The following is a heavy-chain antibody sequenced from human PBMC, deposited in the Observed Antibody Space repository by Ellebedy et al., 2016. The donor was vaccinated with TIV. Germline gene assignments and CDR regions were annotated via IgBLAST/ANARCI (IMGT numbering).Heavy chain of an antibody. J-gene: IGHJ5*02. CDR2: IYYSGST. CDR1: GGSISSYY. D-gene: IGHD2-15*01. V-gene: IGHV4-59*01. CDR3: AREGSPYNWFDP. Sequence: MPSETLSLTCTVSGGSISSYYWSWIRQPPGKGLEWIGYIYYSGSTNYNPSLKSRVTISVETSKNQFSLKLSSVPAADTAVYYCAREGSPYNWFDPWGQGTLVTVSS.